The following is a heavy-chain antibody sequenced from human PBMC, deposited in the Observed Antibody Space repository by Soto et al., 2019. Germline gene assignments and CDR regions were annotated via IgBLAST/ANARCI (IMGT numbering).Heavy chain of an antibody. D-gene: IGHD3-3*01. CDR3: ARYDFWSGYLYY. V-gene: IGHV4-31*03. Sequence: SETLSLTCTVSGGSISSGGYYWSWIRQHPGKGLEWIGYIYYSGSTYYNPSLKSRVTISVDTSKNQFSLKPSSVTAADTAVYYWARYDFWSGYLYYWGQGTLVTVSS. J-gene: IGHJ4*02. CDR1: GGSISSGGYY. CDR2: IYYSGST.